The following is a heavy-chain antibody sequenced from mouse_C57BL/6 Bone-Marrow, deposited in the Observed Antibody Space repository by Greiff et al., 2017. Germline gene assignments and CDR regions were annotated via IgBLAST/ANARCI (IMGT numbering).Heavy chain of an antibody. Sequence: EVKLVESGPELVKPGASVKMSCKASGYTFTDYNMHWVKQSHGKSLEWIGYINPNNGGTSYNQKFKGKATLTVNKSSSTAYMELRSLTSEDSAVYYCARWEYGSSWGWFAYWGQGTLVTVSA. CDR2: INPNNGGT. D-gene: IGHD1-1*01. J-gene: IGHJ3*01. CDR1: GYTFTDYN. CDR3: ARWEYGSSWGWFAY. V-gene: IGHV1-22*01.